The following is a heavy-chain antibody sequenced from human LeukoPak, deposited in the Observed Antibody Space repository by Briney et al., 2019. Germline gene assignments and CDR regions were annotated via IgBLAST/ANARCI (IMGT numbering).Heavy chain of an antibody. CDR1: GYTFTSYD. V-gene: IGHV1-8*01. Sequence: ASVKVSCKASGYTFTSYDINWVRQAPGQGLEWMGWMNPNSGNTGYAQKFQGRVSMTRNTYVTTAYMELSSLRSEDTAVYYCARVEYNSGYSHVYWGQGTLVTVSS. CDR2: MNPNSGNT. J-gene: IGHJ4*02. D-gene: IGHD3-22*01. CDR3: ARVEYNSGYSHVY.